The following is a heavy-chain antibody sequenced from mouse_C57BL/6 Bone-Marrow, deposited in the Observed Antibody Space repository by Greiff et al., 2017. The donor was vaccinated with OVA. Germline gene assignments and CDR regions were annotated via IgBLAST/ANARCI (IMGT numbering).Heavy chain of an antibody. V-gene: IGHV1-75*01. D-gene: IGHD1-1*01. Sequence: QVQLKESGPELVKPGASVKISCKASGYTFTDYYINWVKQRPGQGLEWIGWIFPGSGSTYYNEKFKGKATLTVDKSSSTAYMLLSSLTSEDSAVYFCARNPYYYGSSWDYWGQGTTLTVSS. CDR2: IFPGSGST. CDR1: GYTFTDYY. CDR3: ARNPYYYGSSWDY. J-gene: IGHJ2*01.